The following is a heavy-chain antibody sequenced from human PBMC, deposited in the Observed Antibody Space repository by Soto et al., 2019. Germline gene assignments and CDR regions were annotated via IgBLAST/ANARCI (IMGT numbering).Heavy chain of an antibody. V-gene: IGHV3-23*01. CDR3: ATGSSAGYYFHY. J-gene: IGHJ4*02. CDR1: GFTFSSYA. Sequence: EVQLLESGGGLVQPGGSLRLSCAASGFTFSSYAMSWVRQAPGKGLEWVSAISASGGSTYYAGSVKGRFTISKDSSKNTVFLQIHSLRAGDTAVYYCATGSSAGYYFHYCGQGTLVTVSS. CDR2: ISASGGST. D-gene: IGHD2-15*01.